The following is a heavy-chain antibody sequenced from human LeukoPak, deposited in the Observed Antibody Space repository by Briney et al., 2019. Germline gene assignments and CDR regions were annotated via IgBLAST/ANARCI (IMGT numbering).Heavy chain of an antibody. CDR2: INHSGST. Sequence: SETLSLTCTVSGGSISGHYWTWIRQPPGKGLEWIGEINHSGSTNYNPSLKSRVTISVDTSKNQFSLKLSSVTAADTAVYYCARVPRVGARRAYFDYWGQGTLVTVSS. J-gene: IGHJ4*02. CDR3: ARVPRVGARRAYFDY. CDR1: GGSISGHY. V-gene: IGHV4-34*01. D-gene: IGHD1-26*01.